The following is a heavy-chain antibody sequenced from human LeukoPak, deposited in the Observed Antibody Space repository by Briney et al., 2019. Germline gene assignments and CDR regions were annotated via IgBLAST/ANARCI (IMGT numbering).Heavy chain of an antibody. CDR3: ARDRGGLLRYFDWFLDC. CDR2: IIPIFGTA. Sequence: SVRVSCKASGGTFSSYAISWVRQAPGQGLEWMGGIIPIFGTANYAQKFQGRVTITADESTSTAYMELSSLRSEDTAVYYCARDRGGLLRYFDWFLDCWGQGTLVTVSS. V-gene: IGHV1-69*01. D-gene: IGHD3-9*01. J-gene: IGHJ4*02. CDR1: GGTFSSYA.